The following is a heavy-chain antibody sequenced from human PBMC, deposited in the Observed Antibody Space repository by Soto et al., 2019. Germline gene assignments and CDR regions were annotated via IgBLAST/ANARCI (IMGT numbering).Heavy chain of an antibody. J-gene: IGHJ3*02. CDR1: GFSLSTSGMC. Sequence: ESGPTLVNPTQTLTLTCTFSGFSLSTSGMCVSWIRQPPGKALEWLALIDWGDDKYYSTSLKTRLTISTDTSKNHVVLTMTNMDPVDTATYYCARTTPGESSSWYYVGAFDIWGQGTMVTVSS. CDR3: ARTTPGESSSWYYVGAFDI. V-gene: IGHV2-70*01. CDR2: IDWGDDK. D-gene: IGHD6-13*01.